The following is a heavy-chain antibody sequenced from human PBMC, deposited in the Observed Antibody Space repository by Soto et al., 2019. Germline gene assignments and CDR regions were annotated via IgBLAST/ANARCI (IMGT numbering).Heavy chain of an antibody. CDR3: ARFAGFGRIAARPNWFGP. Sequence: PSETLSLTCAVYGGSFSGYYWSWIRQPPGKGLEWIGEINHSGSTNYNPSPKSRVTISVDTSKNQFSLKLSSVTAADTAVYYCARFAGFGRIAARPNWFGPWGQGTLVTVSS. CDR1: GGSFSGYY. D-gene: IGHD6-6*01. V-gene: IGHV4-34*01. CDR2: INHSGST. J-gene: IGHJ5*02.